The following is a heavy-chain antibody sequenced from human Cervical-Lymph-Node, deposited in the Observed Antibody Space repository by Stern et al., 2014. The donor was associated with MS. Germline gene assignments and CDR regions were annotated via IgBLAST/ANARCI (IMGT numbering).Heavy chain of an antibody. D-gene: IGHD4-17*01. Sequence: VQLVQSGADVKKPGASVKISCKVSGYRLTELSMHWVRQAPGKGLEWMGGFDPEDGVAVYSEKFQDRVIMTEDTSTDTAYMELSSLRSEDTAVYYCALQYGSFDYWGQGTLVTVSS. CDR1: GYRLTELS. J-gene: IGHJ4*02. CDR2: FDPEDGVA. V-gene: IGHV1-24*01. CDR3: ALQYGSFDY.